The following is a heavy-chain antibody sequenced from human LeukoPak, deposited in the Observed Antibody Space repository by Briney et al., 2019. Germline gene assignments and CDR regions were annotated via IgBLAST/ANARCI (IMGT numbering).Heavy chain of an antibody. CDR2: IFPSGGEI. D-gene: IGHD5-18*01. Sequence: PGGSLRLSCAASGFTFSSYWMHWVRQAPGKGLVWVSSIFPSGGEIHYADSVRGRFTISRDNSKSILSLQMNSLRAEDTAIYYCATYRQVLLPFESRGQGTLVTVSS. CDR3: ATYRQVLLPFES. V-gene: IGHV3-23*01. CDR1: GFTFSSYW. J-gene: IGHJ4*02.